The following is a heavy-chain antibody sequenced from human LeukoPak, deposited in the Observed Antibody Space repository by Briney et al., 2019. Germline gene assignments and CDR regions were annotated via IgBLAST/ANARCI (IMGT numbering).Heavy chain of an antibody. J-gene: IGHJ4*02. CDR2: ISGSGGST. CDR3: AKQGSVEKFDY. D-gene: IGHD5-24*01. CDR1: GFTFISYA. Sequence: PGGSLRLSCAASGFTFISYAMSWVRQAPGKGLEWVSDISGSGGSTYYADSVRGRFTISRDNSKNTLYLQMNSLRAEDTAVYYCAKQGSVEKFDYWGQGTLVTVSS. V-gene: IGHV3-23*01.